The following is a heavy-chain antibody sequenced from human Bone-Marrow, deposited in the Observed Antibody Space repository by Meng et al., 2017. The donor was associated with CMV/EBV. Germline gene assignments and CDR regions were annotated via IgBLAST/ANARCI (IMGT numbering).Heavy chain of an antibody. Sequence: GESLKISCAASGFTFSSYSMNWVRQAPGKGLEWVSSISSSSSYIYYADSVKGRFTISRDNAKNSLYLQMNSPRAEDTAVYYCARGYCSSTSCYFWVDVWGQGTTVTVSS. D-gene: IGHD2-2*01. J-gene: IGHJ6*02. CDR3: ARGYCSSTSCYFWVDV. CDR2: ISSSSSYI. V-gene: IGHV3-21*01. CDR1: GFTFSSYS.